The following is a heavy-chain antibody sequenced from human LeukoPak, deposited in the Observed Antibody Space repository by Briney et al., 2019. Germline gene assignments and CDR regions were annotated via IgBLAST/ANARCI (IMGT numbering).Heavy chain of an antibody. V-gene: IGHV5-51*01. Sequence: GESLKISCKGSGYSFTSYWIGWVRQMPGKGLEWMGIIYPGDSDTRYSPSFQGQVTISAVKSISTAYLQWSSLKASDTAMYYCARTIEDYYDSSGYTHPDYWGQGTLVTVSS. CDR3: ARTIEDYYDSSGYTHPDY. CDR2: IYPGDSDT. D-gene: IGHD3-22*01. J-gene: IGHJ4*02. CDR1: GYSFTSYW.